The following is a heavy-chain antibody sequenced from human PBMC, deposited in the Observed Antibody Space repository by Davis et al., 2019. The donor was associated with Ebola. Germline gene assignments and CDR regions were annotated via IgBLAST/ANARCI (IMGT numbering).Heavy chain of an antibody. Sequence: PGGSLRLSCAASGFTFSSYAMHWVRQAPGKGLEWVAVISYDGSNKYYADSVKGRFTISRDNSKNTLYLQMNSLRAEDTAVYYCARAHTMVRGVTEGMDVWGQGTTVTVSS. V-gene: IGHV3-30-3*01. J-gene: IGHJ6*02. CDR3: ARAHTMVRGVTEGMDV. CDR1: GFTFSSYA. D-gene: IGHD3-10*01. CDR2: ISYDGSNK.